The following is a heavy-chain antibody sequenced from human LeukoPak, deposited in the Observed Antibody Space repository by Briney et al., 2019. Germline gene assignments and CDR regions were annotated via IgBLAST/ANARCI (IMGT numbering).Heavy chain of an antibody. Sequence: SETLSLTCTVSGGSISSGGYYWSWFRQHPGKGLEWIGYIYYSGNTYYNPSLRGRVSISIDTSKNQFSLKLSSVTAADTAVYYCAKSARRYYYYYGMDVWGQGTTVTVSS. D-gene: IGHD6-13*01. V-gene: IGHV4-31*03. CDR2: IYYSGNT. CDR3: AKSARRYYYYYGMDV. J-gene: IGHJ6*02. CDR1: GGSISSGGYY.